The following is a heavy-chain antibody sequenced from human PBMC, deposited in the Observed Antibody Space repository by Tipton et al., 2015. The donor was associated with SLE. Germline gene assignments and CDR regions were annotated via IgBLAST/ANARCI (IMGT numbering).Heavy chain of an antibody. V-gene: IGHV4-34*01. J-gene: IGHJ1*01. CDR1: GGSFSGYY. Sequence: TLSLTCAVYGGSFSGYYWSWIRQPPGKGLEWIGEINHSGSTNYNPSLKSRVTISVDTSKNQFSLKLSSVTAADTAVYYCARSQAGWLRPGYFQHWGQGTLVTVSS. D-gene: IGHD5-24*01. CDR2: INHSGST. CDR3: ARSQAGWLRPGYFQH.